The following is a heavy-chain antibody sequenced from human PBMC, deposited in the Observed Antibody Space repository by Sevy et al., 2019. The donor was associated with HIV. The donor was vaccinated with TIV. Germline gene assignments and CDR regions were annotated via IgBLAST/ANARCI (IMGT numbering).Heavy chain of an antibody. CDR2: IYFSGSS. V-gene: IGHV4-61*08. CDR1: GDSVDNGGYY. J-gene: IGHJ6*02. Sequence: SETLSLTCTVSGDSVDNGGYYWSWIRQPPGKGLEWIGYIYFSGSSKYSPSLKSRVAISIDRSKNQFSLKLNSVTAADTAVYYCARDDGYDPSPYYYGMDVWGQGTTVTVSS. CDR3: ARDDGYDPSPYYYGMDV. D-gene: IGHD5-12*01.